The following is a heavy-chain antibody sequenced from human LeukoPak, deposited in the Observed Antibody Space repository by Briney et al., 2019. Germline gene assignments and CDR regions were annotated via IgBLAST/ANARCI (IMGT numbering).Heavy chain of an antibody. J-gene: IGHJ6*03. Sequence: SETLSLTCTVSGGSISSGGYYWSWIRQHPGKGLEWIGYTYYSGSTYYNPSLKSRVTISVDTSKNQFSLKLSSVTAADTAVYYCARVGTPRVAATLARYYYYMDVWGKGTTVTVSS. D-gene: IGHD2-15*01. V-gene: IGHV4-31*03. CDR2: TYYSGST. CDR3: ARVGTPRVAATLARYYYYMDV. CDR1: GGSISSGGYY.